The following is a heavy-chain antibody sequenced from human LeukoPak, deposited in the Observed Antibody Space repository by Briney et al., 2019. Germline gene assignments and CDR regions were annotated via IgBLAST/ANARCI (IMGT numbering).Heavy chain of an antibody. D-gene: IGHD6-13*01. J-gene: IGHJ3*02. V-gene: IGHV4-61*02. Sequence: SQTLSLTCTVSGGSISSGSYYWSWIRQPAGKGLEWIGRIYTSGSTNYNPSLKSRVTISVDTSKNQFSLKLSSVTAADTAVYYCATEIAAYNAFDIWGQETMVTVSS. CDR3: ATEIAAYNAFDI. CDR2: IYTSGST. CDR1: GGSISSGSYY.